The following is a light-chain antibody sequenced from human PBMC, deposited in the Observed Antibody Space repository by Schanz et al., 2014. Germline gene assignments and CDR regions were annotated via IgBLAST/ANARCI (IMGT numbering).Light chain of an antibody. V-gene: IGKV3-15*01. CDR2: GAS. Sequence: EIVMTQSPETLSVSPGERATLSCRASQSISINVAWYQQEPGQAPRLLISGASVRATGVPARFSGSGSGTEFTLTISSLQSEDFAVYYCQQYNNWPPELTFGGGTKVETK. CDR3: QQYNNWPPELT. J-gene: IGKJ4*01. CDR1: QSISIN.